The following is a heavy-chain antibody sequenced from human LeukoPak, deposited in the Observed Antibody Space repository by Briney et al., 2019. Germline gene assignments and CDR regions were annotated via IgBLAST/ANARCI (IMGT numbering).Heavy chain of an antibody. D-gene: IGHD4-23*01. Sequence: GGSLRLSCAASGFTFSSYGMHWVRQAPGKGLEWVTFILFDASHKYYVDSVKGRFTVSRDNGKNTLYLQMDSLRTEDTAVYYCAKDSYDGGSDYWGQGTLVTVSS. CDR1: GFTFSSYG. CDR2: ILFDASHK. CDR3: AKDSYDGGSDY. V-gene: IGHV3-30*02. J-gene: IGHJ4*02.